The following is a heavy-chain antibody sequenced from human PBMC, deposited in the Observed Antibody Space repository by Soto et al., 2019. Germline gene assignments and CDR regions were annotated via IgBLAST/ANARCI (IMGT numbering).Heavy chain of an antibody. CDR3: ASIAVATPYDY. CDR1: GFTFSSYA. Sequence: GSLRLSCAASGFTFSSYAMTWVRQAPGKGLDWVSTTTDRAHRTYYADSVKGRFTISRDNSKNALYLQMNSLRVEDTAVYYCASIAVATPYDYWGQGTPVTSPQ. D-gene: IGHD6-19*01. J-gene: IGHJ4*02. V-gene: IGHV3-23*01. CDR2: TTDRAHRT.